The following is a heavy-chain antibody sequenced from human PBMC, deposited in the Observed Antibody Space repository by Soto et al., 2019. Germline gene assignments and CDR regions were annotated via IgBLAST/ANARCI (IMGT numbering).Heavy chain of an antibody. Sequence: LTCTVSGGSISSGDYYRSWIRQPPGKGLEWIGYIYYSGSTYYNPSLKSRITISIDTSRNQISLNLSSGTAADTAVFYCASTPLSLYAFCGQGTLVIGSA. CDR1: GGSISSGDYY. D-gene: IGHD2-2*01. CDR2: IYYSGST. CDR3: ASTPLSLYAF. V-gene: IGHV4-30-4*01. J-gene: IGHJ1*01.